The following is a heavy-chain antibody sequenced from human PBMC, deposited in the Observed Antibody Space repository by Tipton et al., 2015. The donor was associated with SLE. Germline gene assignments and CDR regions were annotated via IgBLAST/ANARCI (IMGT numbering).Heavy chain of an antibody. CDR2: IYYSGST. Sequence: TLSLTCTVSGGSISSYYWSWIRQPPGKGLEWIGYIYYSGSTNYNPSLKSRVTISVDTSKNQFSLKLSSVTAADMAVYYCAKGKDIVVARDAFDIWGQGTIVTVSS. D-gene: IGHD2-15*01. CDR3: AKGKDIVVARDAFDI. J-gene: IGHJ3*02. V-gene: IGHV4-59*12. CDR1: GGSISSYY.